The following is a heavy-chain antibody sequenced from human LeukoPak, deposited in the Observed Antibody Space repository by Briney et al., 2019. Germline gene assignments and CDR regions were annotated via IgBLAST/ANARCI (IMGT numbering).Heavy chain of an antibody. D-gene: IGHD2-2*01. CDR1: GGSFSGYY. CDR2: INHSGST. V-gene: IGHV4-34*01. CDR3: ARGPEDIVVVPAARTDAFDI. J-gene: IGHJ3*02. Sequence: SETLSLTCAVYGGSFSGYYWSWICQPPGKGLEWIGEINHSGSTNYNPSLKSRVTISVDTSKNQFSLKLSSVTAADTAVYYCARGPEDIVVVPAARTDAFDIWGQGTMVTVSS.